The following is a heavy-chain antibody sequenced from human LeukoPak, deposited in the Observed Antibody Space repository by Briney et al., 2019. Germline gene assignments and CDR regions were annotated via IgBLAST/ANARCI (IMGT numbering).Heavy chain of an antibody. CDR2: IIPIFVTA. Sequence: GSSVKVSCKASGGTFSSYAISWVRQAPGQGLEWMGGIIPIFVTANYAQKFQGRVTISADESTSTAYIELSSLKSEDTAVYYCARESGRRLLWFGEFGSHNWFDPWGQGTLVTVSS. V-gene: IGHV1-69*01. J-gene: IGHJ5*02. D-gene: IGHD3-10*01. CDR3: ARESGRRLLWFGEFGSHNWFDP. CDR1: GGTFSSYA.